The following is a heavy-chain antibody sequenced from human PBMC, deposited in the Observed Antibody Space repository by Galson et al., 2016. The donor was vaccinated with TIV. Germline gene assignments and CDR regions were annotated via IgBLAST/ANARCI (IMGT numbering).Heavy chain of an antibody. CDR2: INPNSGNT. CDR1: GYTFTSYN. Sequence: SVKASCKASGYTFTSYNIYWVRQASGQGLEWMGWINPNSGNTGYAQKFQDRVTMTRNTSINTAYMELRGLRSEDTAVYYCARVPVFFKKQWMVLNRGFYVDYWGQGTLATVSS. D-gene: IGHD6-19*01. V-gene: IGHV1-8*02. J-gene: IGHJ4*02. CDR3: ARVPVFFKKQWMVLNRGFYVDY.